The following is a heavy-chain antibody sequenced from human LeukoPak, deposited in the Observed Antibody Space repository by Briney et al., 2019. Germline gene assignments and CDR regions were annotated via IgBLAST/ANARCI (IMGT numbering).Heavy chain of an antibody. CDR3: ARGSVVGMDA. Sequence: PGGSLRLSCAASGFTFSSYSMNWVHQAPGKGLEWVSSISSSSSYIYYADSVKGRFTISRDNAKNSLYLQMNSLRAEDTAVYYCARGSVVGMDAWGQGTTVTVSS. CDR2: ISSSSSYI. J-gene: IGHJ6*02. D-gene: IGHD2-21*01. V-gene: IGHV3-21*01. CDR1: GFTFSSYS.